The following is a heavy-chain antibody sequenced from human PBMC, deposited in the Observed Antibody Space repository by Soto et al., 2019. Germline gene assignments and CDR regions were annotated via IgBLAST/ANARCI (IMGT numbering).Heavy chain of an antibody. D-gene: IGHD2-15*01. V-gene: IGHV3-15*07. Sequence: GGSLRLSCVASGFRFNKAGMIWVRQAPGKGLEWVGRIKEKTDGGTTDYAAPVKGRFTISRDDSKSTLFLEMSSLKTEDTAVYYCATEDFIVVLDGTYYFSGADVWGQGTTVTVSS. CDR2: IKEKTDGGTT. CDR3: ATEDFIVVLDGTYYFSGADV. J-gene: IGHJ6*02. CDR1: GFRFNKAG.